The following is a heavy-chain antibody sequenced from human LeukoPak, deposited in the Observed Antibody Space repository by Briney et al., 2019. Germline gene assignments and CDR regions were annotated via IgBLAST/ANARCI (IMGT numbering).Heavy chain of an antibody. V-gene: IGHV4-59*01. CDR1: GGSISSYY. D-gene: IGHD6-13*01. J-gene: IGHJ5*02. CDR2: IYDSGSI. CDR3: ARGIAEGNWFDP. Sequence: SETLSLTCTVSGGSISSYYWSWIQQSPGKGLEWIGYIYDSGSINYSPSLKSRVTISVDASKNQFSLRLSSVTAADTAVYYCARGIAEGNWFDPWGQGTRVTVSS.